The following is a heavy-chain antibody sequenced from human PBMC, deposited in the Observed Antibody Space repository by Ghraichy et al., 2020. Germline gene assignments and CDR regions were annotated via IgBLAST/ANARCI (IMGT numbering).Heavy chain of an antibody. D-gene: IGHD6-13*01. Sequence: ASVKVSCKASGYTFTSYYMHWVRQAPGQGLEWMGIINPSGGSTSYAQKFQGRVTMTRDTSTSTVYMELSSLRSEDTAVYYCARVGEQLVPDYYYYMDVWGKGTTVTVSS. CDR2: INPSGGST. J-gene: IGHJ6*03. V-gene: IGHV1-46*01. CDR1: GYTFTSYY. CDR3: ARVGEQLVPDYYYYMDV.